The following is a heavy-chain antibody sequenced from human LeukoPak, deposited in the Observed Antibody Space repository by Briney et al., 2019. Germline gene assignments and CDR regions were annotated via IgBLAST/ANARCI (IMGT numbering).Heavy chain of an antibody. Sequence: GGSLRLSCEASGFIFGNYYMSWVRQAPGKGLEWVAAINGTGSTTYHADSVKGRFTISRDNAKNSLYLQMNSLRAEDTAFYYCAKDTGTNGYYYFDYWGQGTLVTVSS. V-gene: IGHV3-23*01. D-gene: IGHD5-18*01. J-gene: IGHJ4*02. CDR3: AKDTGTNGYYYFDY. CDR2: INGTGSTT. CDR1: GFIFGNYY.